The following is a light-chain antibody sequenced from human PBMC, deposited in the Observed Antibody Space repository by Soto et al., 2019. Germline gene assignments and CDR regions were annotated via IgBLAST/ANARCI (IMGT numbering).Light chain of an antibody. J-gene: IGKJ1*01. CDR1: QSVLYSSNNKNY. CDR2: WAS. CDR3: KQYYSTRT. V-gene: IGKV4-1*01. Sequence: DIVMTQSPDSLAVSLGERSTINCKSSQSVLYSSNNKNYLAWYQQKPGQPPKLLIYWASTRESGVPDRFSGSGSGADFTLTINSLQAEDVAVYYCKQYYSTRTFGQGTKVDI.